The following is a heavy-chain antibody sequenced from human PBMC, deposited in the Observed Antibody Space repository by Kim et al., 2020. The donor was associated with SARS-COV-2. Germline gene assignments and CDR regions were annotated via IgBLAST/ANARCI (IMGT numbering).Heavy chain of an antibody. CDR2: INHSGSS. V-gene: IGHV4-34*01. CDR3: ARGITGTSHGWFDP. CDR1: GGSFSGYY. Sequence: SETLSLTCAVYGGSFSGYYWSWIRQPPGKGLEWIGEINHSGSSNYNPSLKSRVTISLDTSKNQFSLKLSSVTAADTAVYYCARGITGTSHGWFDPWGQGTLVTVSS. J-gene: IGHJ5*02. D-gene: IGHD1-7*01.